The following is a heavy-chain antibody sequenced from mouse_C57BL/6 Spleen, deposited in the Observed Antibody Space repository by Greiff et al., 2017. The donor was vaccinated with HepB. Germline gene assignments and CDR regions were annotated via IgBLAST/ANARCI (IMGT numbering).Heavy chain of an antibody. CDR2: IYPGSGST. CDR1: GYTFTSYW. Sequence: QVQLQQPGAELVKPGASVKMSCKASGYTFTSYWITWVKQRPGQGLEWIGDIYPGSGSTNYNEKFKSKATLTVDTSSSTAYMQLSSLTSEDSAVYYCARVGRTAQAFDYWGQGTTLTVSS. D-gene: IGHD3-2*02. J-gene: IGHJ2*01. CDR3: ARVGRTAQAFDY. V-gene: IGHV1-55*01.